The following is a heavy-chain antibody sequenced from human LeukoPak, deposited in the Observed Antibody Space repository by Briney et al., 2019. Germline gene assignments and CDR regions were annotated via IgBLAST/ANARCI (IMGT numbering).Heavy chain of an antibody. J-gene: IGHJ4*02. V-gene: IGHV3-64D*09. CDR2: ISLNGGST. Sequence: GGSLRLSCSASGFTFSRDAMHRVRQAPGKGLEYVSAISLNGGSTYYADSVKGRFTISRDNSKNKVYRQMSSLRAEDTAVYYCVNVHWIQKAYFYHWGQGTLVTVSS. CDR3: VNVHWIQKAYFYH. D-gene: IGHD5-18*01. CDR1: GFTFSRDA.